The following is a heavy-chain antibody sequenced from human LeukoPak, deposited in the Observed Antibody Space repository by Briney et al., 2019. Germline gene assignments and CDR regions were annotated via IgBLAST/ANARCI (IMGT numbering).Heavy chain of an antibody. CDR3: ARDGSGFGELLD. Sequence: PGGSLRLSCAASGFTFSSYSMNWVRQAPGKGLEWVSSISSSSSYIYYADSVKGRFTISRDNAKNSLYLQMNSLRAEDTAVYYCARDGSGFGELLDWGQGTLVTVSS. CDR2: ISSSSSYI. J-gene: IGHJ4*02. V-gene: IGHV3-21*01. D-gene: IGHD3-10*01. CDR1: GFTFSSYS.